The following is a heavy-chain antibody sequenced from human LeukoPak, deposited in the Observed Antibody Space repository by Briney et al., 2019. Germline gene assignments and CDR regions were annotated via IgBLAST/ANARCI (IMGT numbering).Heavy chain of an antibody. J-gene: IGHJ6*02. CDR1: GYTFTSYD. V-gene: IGHV1-8*01. CDR2: MNPNSGNT. D-gene: IGHD3-10*01. CDR3: ARGGNAVRGVLYGMDV. Sequence: VASVKVSCKASGYTFTSYDINWVRQATGQGLEWMGWMNPNSGNTGYAQKFQGRVNMTRNTSISTAYMELSSLRSEDTAVYYCARGGNAVRGVLYGMDVWGQGTTVTVSS.